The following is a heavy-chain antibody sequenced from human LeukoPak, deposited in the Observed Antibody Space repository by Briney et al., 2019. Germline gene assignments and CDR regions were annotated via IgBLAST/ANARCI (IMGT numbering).Heavy chain of an antibody. Sequence: ASVKVSCKTSGYSENFYGITWVREAPGQGLGWMGGIIPIFGAANYAQKFQGRDTITADNSTSTAYKELSSLQSEDTAVYYCARDGLNTMVRGSKYYYYYMDVWGKGTTVTVSS. CDR1: GYSENFYG. D-gene: IGHD3-10*01. CDR2: IIPIFGAA. J-gene: IGHJ6*03. CDR3: ARDGLNTMVRGSKYYYYYMDV. V-gene: IGHV1-69*06.